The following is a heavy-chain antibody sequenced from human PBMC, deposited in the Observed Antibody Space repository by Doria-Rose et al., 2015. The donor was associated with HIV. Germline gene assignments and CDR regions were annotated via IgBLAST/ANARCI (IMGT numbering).Heavy chain of an antibody. CDR3: ARFRPSRGIYYSLDV. Sequence: GGSISSYYWNWIRQPPGKGLEWIGYIYSSGSTHYNSSLKSRVTISIDTSKNQFSRKLSSVTAADTAVYYCARFRPSRGIYYSLDVWGKGTTVTVSS. CDR2: IYSSGST. V-gene: IGHV4-4*09. D-gene: IGHD3-10*01. CDR1: GGSISSYY. J-gene: IGHJ6*03.